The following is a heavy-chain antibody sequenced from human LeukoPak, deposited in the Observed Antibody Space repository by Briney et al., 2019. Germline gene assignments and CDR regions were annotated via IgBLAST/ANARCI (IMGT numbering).Heavy chain of an antibody. Sequence: ASVKVSCKASGFTFSSYSMNWVRQAPGKGLEWVSYISSSSSTIYYADSVKGRFTISRDNAKNSLYLQMNSLRDEDTAVYYCARDYLTGAEYFQHWGQGTLVTVSS. D-gene: IGHD3-9*01. CDR1: GFTFSSYS. V-gene: IGHV3-48*02. CDR2: ISSSSSTI. CDR3: ARDYLTGAEYFQH. J-gene: IGHJ1*01.